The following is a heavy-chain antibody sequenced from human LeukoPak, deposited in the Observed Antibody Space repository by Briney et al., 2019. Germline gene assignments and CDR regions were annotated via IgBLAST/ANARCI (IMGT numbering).Heavy chain of an antibody. D-gene: IGHD3-3*01. CDR2: INPNSGGT. CDR1: GYTFTGYY. CDR3: ARGTDFLSGLLGGDY. Sequence: EASVKVSCKASGYTFTGYYMHWVRQAPGQGLEWMGWINPNSGGTNYAQKFQGRVTMTRDTSISTAYMELSRLRSDDTAVYYCARGTDFLSGLLGGDYWGQGTLVTVSS. J-gene: IGHJ4*02. V-gene: IGHV1-2*02.